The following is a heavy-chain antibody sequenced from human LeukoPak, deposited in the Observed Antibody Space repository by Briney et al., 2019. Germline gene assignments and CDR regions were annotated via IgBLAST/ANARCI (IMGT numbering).Heavy chain of an antibody. CDR2: ISYDGSNK. J-gene: IGHJ4*02. CDR1: GFTFSSYA. D-gene: IGHD3-22*01. Sequence: GRSLRLPCAASGFTFSSYAMHWVRQAPGKGLEWVAVISYDGSNKYYADSVKGRFTISRDNSKNTLYLQMNSLRAEDTAVYYCARDPYYYDSSGFDYWGQGTLVTVSS. CDR3: ARDPYYYDSSGFDY. V-gene: IGHV3-30-3*01.